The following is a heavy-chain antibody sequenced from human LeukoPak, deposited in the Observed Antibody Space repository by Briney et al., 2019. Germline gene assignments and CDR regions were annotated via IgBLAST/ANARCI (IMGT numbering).Heavy chain of an antibody. J-gene: IGHJ4*02. CDR1: GGSISSSSYY. CDR3: ARGKYYYGDFDY. D-gene: IGHD3-10*01. V-gene: IGHV4-39*07. CDR2: IYYSGST. Sequence: SETLSLTCTVSGGSISSSSYYWGWIRQPPGKGLEWIGSIYYSGSTYYNPSLKSRVTISADTSKNQFSLKLSSVTAADTAVYYCARGKYYYGDFDYWGQGTLVTVSS.